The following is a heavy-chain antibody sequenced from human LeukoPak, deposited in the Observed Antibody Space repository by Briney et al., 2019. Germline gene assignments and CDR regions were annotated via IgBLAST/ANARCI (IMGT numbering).Heavy chain of an antibody. CDR3: ASLMITFGGVIGNLDY. V-gene: IGHV3-48*03. D-gene: IGHD3-16*02. J-gene: IGHJ4*02. Sequence: GGSLRLSCAASGFTFSSYEMNWARQAPGKGLEWVSYISSSGSTIYYADSVKGRFTISRDNAKNSLYLQMNSLRAEDTAVYYCASLMITFGGVIGNLDYWGQGTLVTVSS. CDR1: GFTFSSYE. CDR2: ISSSGSTI.